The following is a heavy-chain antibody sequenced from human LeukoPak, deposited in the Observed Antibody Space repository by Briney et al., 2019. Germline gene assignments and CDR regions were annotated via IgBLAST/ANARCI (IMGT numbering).Heavy chain of an antibody. CDR1: GFTFNSNS. CDR2: ISGESTSV. CDR3: ARTKWELPPKGAFDF. D-gene: IGHD1-26*01. V-gene: IGHV3-21*01. Sequence: GGSLRLSCAASGFTFNSNSMNWVRQAPGKGLEWVSSISGESTSVLYADSVKGRFTTSRDNAKNSLYLQMGSLAVEDTAIYYCARTKWELPPKGAFDFWGQGTVVTVSP. J-gene: IGHJ3*01.